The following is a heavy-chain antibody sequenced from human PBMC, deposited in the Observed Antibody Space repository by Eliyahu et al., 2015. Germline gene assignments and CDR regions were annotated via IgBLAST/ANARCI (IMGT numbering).Heavy chain of an antibody. Sequence: EVQLVESGGGLVQPGRSLRLSCTASGFXFGDYAXXXFRQAPGKGLGWVGFIRSKAYGGTTEYAASVKGRFTISRDDSKSIAYLQMNSLKTEDTAVYYCTRVGLSAILIVVVVDAFDIWGQGTMVTVSS. D-gene: IGHD3-22*01. CDR3: TRVGLSAILIVVVVDAFDI. J-gene: IGHJ3*02. CDR1: GFXFGDYA. CDR2: IRSKAYGGTT. V-gene: IGHV3-49*03.